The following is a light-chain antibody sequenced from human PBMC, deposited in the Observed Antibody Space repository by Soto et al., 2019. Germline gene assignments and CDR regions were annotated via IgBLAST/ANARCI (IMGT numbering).Light chain of an antibody. Sequence: HPVLTQSSSASASLGSSVKLTCTLSSGHSSYIIAWHQQQPGKAPRYLMKLEGSGNYNKGSGVPDRFSGSSSGADRYLSISNLQSEDEADYYCETWDSNTRVFGGGTKLTVL. V-gene: IGLV4-60*03. CDR2: LEGSGNY. J-gene: IGLJ3*02. CDR3: ETWDSNTRV. CDR1: SGHSSYI.